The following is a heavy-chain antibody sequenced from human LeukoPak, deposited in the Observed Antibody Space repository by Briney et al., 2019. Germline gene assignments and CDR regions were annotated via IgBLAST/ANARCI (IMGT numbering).Heavy chain of an antibody. CDR3: AGSLGYCTSNVCYLKY. D-gene: IGHD2-8*01. CDR1: GYSENFYG. Sequence: ASVKVSCKTSGYSENFYGMTWVRQVAGQRLEWMGWISAQHGQTEYAPNSQDRVTMTTGTYTNTAYMELRSLRSDDTAVYYCAGSLGYCTSNVCYLKYWGQGTLVTVSS. CDR2: ISAQHGQT. V-gene: IGHV1-18*01. J-gene: IGHJ4*02.